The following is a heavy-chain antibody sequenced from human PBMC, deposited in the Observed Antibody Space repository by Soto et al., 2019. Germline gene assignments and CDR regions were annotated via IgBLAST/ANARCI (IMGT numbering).Heavy chain of an antibody. CDR2: ISYDGSNK. D-gene: IGHD3-10*01. CDR3: ARDLGVRVVRGVTHYYYYGMDV. J-gene: IGHJ6*02. Sequence: QVQLVESGGGEVQPGRSLRLSCAASGFIFSGYSMHWVRQAPGKGLEWVAVISYDGSNKYYADSVKGRFTISRDNSKNTLYLQMNSLRAEDTTVYYCARDLGVRVVRGVTHYYYYGMDVWGQGTTVTVSS. V-gene: IGHV3-30-3*01. CDR1: GFIFSGYS.